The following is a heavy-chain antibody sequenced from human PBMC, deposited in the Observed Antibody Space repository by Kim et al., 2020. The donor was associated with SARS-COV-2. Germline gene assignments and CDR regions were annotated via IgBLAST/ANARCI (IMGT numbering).Heavy chain of an antibody. CDR3: ARLGRATGTGPYYYYYGMDV. V-gene: IGHV4-61*07. Sequence: RVTISVDTSKNQFSLKLSSVTAADTAVYYCARLGRATGTGPYYYYYGMDVWGQGTTVTVSS. D-gene: IGHD1-1*01. J-gene: IGHJ6*02.